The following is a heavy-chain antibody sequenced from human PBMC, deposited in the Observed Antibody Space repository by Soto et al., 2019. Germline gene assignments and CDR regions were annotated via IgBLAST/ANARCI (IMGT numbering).Heavy chain of an antibody. J-gene: IGHJ6*02. D-gene: IGHD3-3*01. CDR1: GFTFSSYW. V-gene: IGHV3-74*01. CDR3: ARVWYDFWSGYYTGGNGMDV. Sequence: GGSLRLSCAASGFTFSSYWMHWVRQAPGKGLVWVSRINSDGSSTSYADSVKGRFTISRDNARNTLYLQMNSLRAEDTAVYYCARVWYDFWSGYYTGGNGMDVWGQGTTVTVSS. CDR2: INSDGSST.